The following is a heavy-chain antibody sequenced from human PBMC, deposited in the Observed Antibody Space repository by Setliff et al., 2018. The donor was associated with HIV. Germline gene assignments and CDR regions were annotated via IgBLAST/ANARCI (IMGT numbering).Heavy chain of an antibody. D-gene: IGHD2-2*01. CDR3: ATELLTAAIWDYFDY. CDR2: IKSKADGETT. V-gene: IGHV3-15*01. J-gene: IGHJ4*02. CDR1: GFSFSNAW. Sequence: GFPRLSCAASGFSFSNAWMNWVRRAPGKGLAWVGRIKSKADGETTDYAAPVKGSFTISRDDSKNTLYLQMNSLKTEDTAVYYCATELLTAAIWDYFDYWGQGTLVTVSS.